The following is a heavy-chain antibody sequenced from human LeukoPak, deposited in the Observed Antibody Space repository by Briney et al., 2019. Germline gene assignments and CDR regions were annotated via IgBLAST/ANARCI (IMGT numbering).Heavy chain of an antibody. CDR2: IDPGDADT. V-gene: IGHV5-51*01. CDR3: ARLNDGFDI. J-gene: IGHJ3*02. CDR1: GSNFTSYW. Sequence: GASLEISWQGSGSNFTSYWIGWVRQLPGKGLEWMGIIDPGDADTKYSPPFQGQLTFSADRSISTAYLQWSSLRASDTAMYYCARLNDGFDIWGQGTMVTVSS.